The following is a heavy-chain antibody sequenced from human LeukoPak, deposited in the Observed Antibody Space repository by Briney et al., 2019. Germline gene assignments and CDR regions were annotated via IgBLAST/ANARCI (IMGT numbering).Heavy chain of an antibody. CDR2: IIPIFGTA. V-gene: IGHV1-69*05. CDR1: GGTFSSYA. Sequence: GASVKVSCKASGGTFSSYAISWVRQAPGQGLEWMGGIIPIFGTANYAQKFQGRVTITTDESTSTAYMELSSLRSEDTAVYYCARLRYCSSTSCYTGIGYMDVWGKGTTVTVSS. D-gene: IGHD2-2*02. CDR3: ARLRYCSSTSCYTGIGYMDV. J-gene: IGHJ6*03.